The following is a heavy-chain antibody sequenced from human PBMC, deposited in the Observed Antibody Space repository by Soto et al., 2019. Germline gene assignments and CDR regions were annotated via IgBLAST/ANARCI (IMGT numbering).Heavy chain of an antibody. CDR2: IIPIFGTA. V-gene: IGHV1-69*12. J-gene: IGHJ2*01. CDR1: GGTFSSYA. D-gene: IGHD6-13*01. Sequence: QVQLVQSGAEVKKPGSSVKVSCKASGGTFSSYAISWVRQAPGQGLEWMGGIIPIFGTANYAQKFQGRVTXXAXEXTSTAYMELSSLRSEDTAVYYCARVRQLVPHWYFDLWGRGTLVTVSS. CDR3: ARVRQLVPHWYFDL.